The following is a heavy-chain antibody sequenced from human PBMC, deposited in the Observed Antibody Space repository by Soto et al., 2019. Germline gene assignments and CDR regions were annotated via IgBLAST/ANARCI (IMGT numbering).Heavy chain of an antibody. D-gene: IGHD6-13*01. Sequence: ASVKVSCKAFGYTFTNYDINWVRQASGQGLEWLGWMNPNSGNTGYAQKFQGRVTMTRDTSISTAYMELSSLRSDDTALYYCARNPEFTGVFQHWGQGSLVIVSS. CDR1: GYTFTNYD. J-gene: IGHJ1*01. V-gene: IGHV1-8*01. CDR2: MNPNSGNT. CDR3: ARNPEFTGVFQH.